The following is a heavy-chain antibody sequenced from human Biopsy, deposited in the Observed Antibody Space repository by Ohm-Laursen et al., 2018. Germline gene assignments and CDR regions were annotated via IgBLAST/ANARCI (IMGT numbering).Heavy chain of an antibody. CDR3: ARATNSTGWPYYYFYAMDV. CDR1: GGSISSDY. J-gene: IGHJ6*02. Sequence: SDTLSLTCTVSGGSISSDYWSWIRQTPGKGLVWIGYIYYSGSTNYNPSLKSRVTISVDTSKNQFSLRLNSVTAADTAVYYCARATNSTGWPYYYFYAMDVWGQGTTVTVSS. V-gene: IGHV4-59*07. D-gene: IGHD2/OR15-2a*01. CDR2: IYYSGST.